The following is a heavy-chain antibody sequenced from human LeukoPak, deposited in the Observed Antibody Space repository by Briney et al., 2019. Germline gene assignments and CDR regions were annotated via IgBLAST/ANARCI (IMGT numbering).Heavy chain of an antibody. Sequence: PGGSLRLSCAASGFTFSSYGMHWVRQAPGKGLEWVAFISYDGSNKYYADSVKGRFTISRDNSKNTLYLQMNSLRAEDTAVYYCASQGGLLWFGELSGGMDVWGQGTTVTVSS. CDR2: ISYDGSNK. CDR3: ASQGGLLWFGELSGGMDV. D-gene: IGHD3-10*01. V-gene: IGHV3-30*03. J-gene: IGHJ6*02. CDR1: GFTFSSYG.